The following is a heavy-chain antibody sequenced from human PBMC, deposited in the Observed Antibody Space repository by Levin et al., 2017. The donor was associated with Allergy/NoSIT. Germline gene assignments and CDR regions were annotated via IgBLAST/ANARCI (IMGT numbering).Heavy chain of an antibody. Sequence: SETLSLTCTVSGGSISSGSYYWSWIRQPAGKGLEWIGRIYTSGSTNYNPSLKSRVTISVDTSKNQFSLKLSSVTAADTAVYYCASMVVAATPYFDYWGQGTLVTVSS. CDR1: GGSISSGSYY. CDR3: ASMVVAATPYFDY. CDR2: IYTSGST. V-gene: IGHV4-61*02. D-gene: IGHD2-15*01. J-gene: IGHJ4*02.